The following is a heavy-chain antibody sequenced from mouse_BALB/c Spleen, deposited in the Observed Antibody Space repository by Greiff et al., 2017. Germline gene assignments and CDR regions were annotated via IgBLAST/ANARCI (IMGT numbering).Heavy chain of an antibody. J-gene: IGHJ4*01. CDR1: GFSLTSYG. Sequence: VKLQESGPGLVQPSQSLSITCTVSGFSLTSYGVHWVRQSPGKGLEWLGVIWSGGSTDYNAAFISRLSISKDNPKSQVFFKMNSLQANDTAIYYCARRDAMDYWGQGTSVTVSS. V-gene: IGHV2-2*02. CDR3: ARRDAMDY. CDR2: IWSGGST.